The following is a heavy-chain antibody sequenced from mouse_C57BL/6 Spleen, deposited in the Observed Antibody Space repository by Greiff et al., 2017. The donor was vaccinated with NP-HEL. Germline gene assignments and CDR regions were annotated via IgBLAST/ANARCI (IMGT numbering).Heavy chain of an antibody. J-gene: IGHJ4*01. D-gene: IGHD3-2*02. Sequence: VQLQQSGPELVKPGASVKISCKASGYAFSSSWMNWVKQRPGKGLEWIGRIYPGDGDTNYNGKFKGKATLTADKSSSTAYMQLSSLTSEDSAVYFCARECSDYAMDYWGQGTSVTVSS. CDR2: IYPGDGDT. V-gene: IGHV1-82*01. CDR1: GYAFSSSW. CDR3: ARECSDYAMDY.